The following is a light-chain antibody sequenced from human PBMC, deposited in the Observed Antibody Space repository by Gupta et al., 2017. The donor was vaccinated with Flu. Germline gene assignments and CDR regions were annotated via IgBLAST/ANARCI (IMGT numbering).Light chain of an antibody. CDR2: WAS. CDR3: QQYYSSPQT. J-gene: IGKJ1*01. V-gene: IGKV4-1*01. CDR1: QSVLYSSNNKNY. Sequence: MVLTQSPDSLTVSLGDRATINCKSSQSVLYSSNNKNYLAWYQQKLGQPPKLLIYWASTRESGVPDRFSGSGSGTDFTLTISSLQAEDVAVYYCQQYYSSPQTFGQGTKVEIK.